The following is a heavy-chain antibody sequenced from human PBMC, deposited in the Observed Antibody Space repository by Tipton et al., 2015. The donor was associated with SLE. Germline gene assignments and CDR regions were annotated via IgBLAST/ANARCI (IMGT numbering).Heavy chain of an antibody. J-gene: IGHJ3*02. D-gene: IGHD3-10*01. Sequence: TLSLTCTVSGGSISSYYWSWIRQPPGKGLEWIGYIYYSGSTNYNPSLKSRVTISVDRSKNQFSLKLSSVTAADTAVYYCAREAGENAFDIWGQGTMVTVSS. CDR3: AREAGENAFDI. CDR1: GGSISSYY. CDR2: IYYSGST. V-gene: IGHV4-59*12.